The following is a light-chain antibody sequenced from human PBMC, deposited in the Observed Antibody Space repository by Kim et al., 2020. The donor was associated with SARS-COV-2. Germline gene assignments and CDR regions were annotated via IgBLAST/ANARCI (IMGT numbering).Light chain of an antibody. J-gene: IGKJ1*01. CDR2: GAS. V-gene: IGKV3-15*01. CDR3: QQYNNWPQT. CDR1: QSVSSN. Sequence: VSPGERATLSCRASQSVSSNVAWYQQKPGQAPRLLIYGASTRATGIPARFSGSGSGTEFTLTISSLQSEDFAVYYCQQYNNWPQTFGQGTKVDIK.